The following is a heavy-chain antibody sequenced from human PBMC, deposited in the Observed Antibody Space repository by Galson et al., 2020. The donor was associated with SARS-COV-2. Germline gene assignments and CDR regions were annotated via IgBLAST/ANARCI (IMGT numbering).Heavy chain of an antibody. CDR3: ARDHWTNADDVSPYYYMDV. J-gene: IGHJ6*03. Sequence: ASVKVSCKASGYTFTSYGLSWVRQAPGQGLEWMGWISAYNGNTNYAQNLQGRVTMTTDPSTSTAYMELRSLRSDDTAVYYCARDHWTNADDVSPYYYMDVWGKGTTVTVSS. CDR2: ISAYNGNT. V-gene: IGHV1-18*04. CDR1: GYTFTSYG. D-gene: IGHD1-1*01.